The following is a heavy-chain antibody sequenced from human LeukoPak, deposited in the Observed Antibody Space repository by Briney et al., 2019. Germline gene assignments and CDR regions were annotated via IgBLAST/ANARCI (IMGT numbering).Heavy chain of an antibody. D-gene: IGHD3-10*01. CDR1: GYTLTELS. J-gene: IGHJ4*02. CDR3: ATAQYYYGSGRAPLRY. Sequence: ASVKVSCKVSGYTLTELSMHWVRQAPGKGLEWMGGFDPEDGETIYAQKFQGRVTMTEDTSTDTAYMELSSLRSEDTAVYCCATAQYYYGSGRAPLRYWGQGTLVTVSS. CDR2: FDPEDGET. V-gene: IGHV1-24*01.